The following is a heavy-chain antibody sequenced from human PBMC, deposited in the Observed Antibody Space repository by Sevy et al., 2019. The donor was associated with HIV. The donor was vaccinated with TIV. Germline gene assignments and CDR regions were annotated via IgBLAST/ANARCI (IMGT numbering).Heavy chain of an antibody. CDR3: ARVVDFWSGYLDY. D-gene: IGHD3-3*01. J-gene: IGHJ4*01. CDR1: GDSISSSTYH. CDR2: IYYSGNT. V-gene: IGHV4-39*01. Sequence: SETLSLTCTVSGDSISSSTYHWGWIRQSPGKGLEWIGNIYYSGNTNYHPSLTSRATISVDTSKNQFSLNLTSVTAADTAVYYCARVVDFWSGYLDYWGQGTLGTVSS.